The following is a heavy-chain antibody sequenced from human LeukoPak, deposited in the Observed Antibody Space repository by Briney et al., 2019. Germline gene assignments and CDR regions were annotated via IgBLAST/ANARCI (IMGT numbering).Heavy chain of an antibody. D-gene: IGHD3-16*01. CDR2: ITAGGGGT. V-gene: IGHV3-23*01. J-gene: IGHJ3*02. CDR3: ASRGLGRGFDM. Sequence: GGSLRLSCAASGFTMSTYVMHWVRQAPGKGPEWVSGITAGGGGTYYGDSVKGRFTISRDNFKNSLSLQMNSLTVEDTAVYYCASRGLGRGFDMWGQGTMVTISS. CDR1: GFTMSTYV.